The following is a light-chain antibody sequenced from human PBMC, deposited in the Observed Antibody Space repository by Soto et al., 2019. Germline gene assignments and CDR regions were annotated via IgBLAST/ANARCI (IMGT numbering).Light chain of an antibody. CDR2: LNSDGSH. V-gene: IGLV4-69*01. Sequence: QPVLTQSPSASASLGASVKLTCTLSSGHSSYAIAWHQQQPGKGPRYLMKLNSDGSHSKGDGIPDRFSGSISGAERYLTISSLQSEDEADYYCQTWATGTYAVFGGGTQLTVL. CDR3: QTWATGTYAV. CDR1: SGHSSYA. J-gene: IGLJ7*01.